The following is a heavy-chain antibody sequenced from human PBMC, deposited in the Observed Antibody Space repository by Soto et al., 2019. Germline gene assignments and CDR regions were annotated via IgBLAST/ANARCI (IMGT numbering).Heavy chain of an antibody. CDR3: ARQVGGTLDWYFDL. J-gene: IGHJ2*01. V-gene: IGHV1-69*06. CDR2: IIPIFDTA. Sequence: QVAVEQSGAEVKRPGSSVKVSCKASKTTFNNHPMNWVRQAPGQGLEWLGGIIPIFDTANYAQKFQGRVTIIADKSTTTAYMELSNLRSEDTAVYYCARQVGGTLDWYFDLWGRGTLVTVSS. D-gene: IGHD1-26*01. CDR1: KTTFNNHP.